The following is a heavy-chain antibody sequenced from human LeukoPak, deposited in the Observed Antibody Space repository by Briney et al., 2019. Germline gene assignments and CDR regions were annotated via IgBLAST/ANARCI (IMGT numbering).Heavy chain of an antibody. V-gene: IGHV3-13*01. CDR2: IGIAGDT. Sequence: GGSLRLSCAASGFRFSTYDVQWVRQVAGKGLEWVSAIGIAGDTHYQGSVKGRFTISRENAKNCVYLEVNNLSAGDTAVYYCARDPSGYGMDVSGQGTTVIVSS. CDR1: GFRFSTYD. CDR3: ARDPSGYGMDV. J-gene: IGHJ6*02.